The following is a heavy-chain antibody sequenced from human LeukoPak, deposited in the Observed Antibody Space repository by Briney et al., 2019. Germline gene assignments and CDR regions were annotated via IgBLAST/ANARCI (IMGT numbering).Heavy chain of an antibody. CDR3: ASGHGSCTNDVCRDY. J-gene: IGHJ4*02. CDR2: IYYSGST. Sequence: SETLSLTCTVSGGSISSYYWSWIRQPPRKGLEWIGYIYYSGSTNYNPSLKSRVTISVDTSKNQFSLKLSSVTAADTAVYYCASGHGSCTNDVCRDYWGQGTLVTVSS. D-gene: IGHD2-8*01. CDR1: GGSISSYY. V-gene: IGHV4-59*01.